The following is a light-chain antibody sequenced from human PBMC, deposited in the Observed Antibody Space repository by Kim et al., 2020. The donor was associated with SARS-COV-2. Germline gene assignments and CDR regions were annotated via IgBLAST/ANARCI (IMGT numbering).Light chain of an antibody. V-gene: IGLV3-19*01. J-gene: IGLJ3*02. Sequence: SSELTQDPAVSVALGQTVRLTCQGDSLRNYYATWYQQRPGQAPVLVLYGKYHRPSGLPDRFSGSASGNTASLTITGAQAEDEADYYCNSRDSSGDHVVFGGGTKLTVL. CDR1: SLRNYY. CDR3: NSRDSSGDHVV. CDR2: GKY.